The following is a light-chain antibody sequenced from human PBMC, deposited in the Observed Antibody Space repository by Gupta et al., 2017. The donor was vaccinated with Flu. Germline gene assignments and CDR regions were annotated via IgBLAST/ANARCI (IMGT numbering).Light chain of an antibody. CDR1: KSNVGTYP. CDR3: AAWDDLFNGAV. Sequence: KSNVGTYPSKWYQQLPVTAPKVLIYKNNERPSGVPDRFSSSKSGTSASLAISGLQSEDEAVYYCAAWDDLFNGAVFGTWTTVTVL. V-gene: IGLV1-44*01. CDR2: KNN. J-gene: IGLJ1*01.